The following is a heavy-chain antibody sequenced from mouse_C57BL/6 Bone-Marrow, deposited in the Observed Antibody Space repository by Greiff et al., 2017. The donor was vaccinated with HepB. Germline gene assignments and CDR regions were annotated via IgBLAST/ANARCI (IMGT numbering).Heavy chain of an antibody. V-gene: IGHV3-6*01. CDR1: GYSITSGYY. CDR3: AREAH. Sequence: VQLKESGPGLVKPSQSLSLTCSVTGYSITSGYYWNWIRQFPGNKLEWMGYISYDGSNNYNPSLKNRISITRDTSKNQFFLKLNSVTTEDTATYYCAREAHWGQGTTLTVSS. J-gene: IGHJ2*01. CDR2: ISYDGSN.